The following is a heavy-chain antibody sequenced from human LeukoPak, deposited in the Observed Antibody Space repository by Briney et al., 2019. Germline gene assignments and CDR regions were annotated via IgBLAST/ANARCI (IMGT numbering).Heavy chain of an antibody. Sequence: ASVKVSCKVSGYTLTELSMHWVRQAPGKGLEWMGGFDPEDSETIYAQKFQGRVTMTEDTSTDTAYMELSSLRSEDTAVYYCATVGDYDILTGYNWGLDYWGQGTLVTVSS. CDR2: FDPEDSET. V-gene: IGHV1-24*01. CDR1: GYTLTELS. J-gene: IGHJ4*02. CDR3: ATVGDYDILTGYNWGLDY. D-gene: IGHD3-9*01.